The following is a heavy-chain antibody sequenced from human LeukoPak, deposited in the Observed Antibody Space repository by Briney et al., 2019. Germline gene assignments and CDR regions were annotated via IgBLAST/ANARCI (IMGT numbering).Heavy chain of an antibody. CDR3: ARARHSGWSLYYFDY. Sequence: GGTLRLSCAASGFTFSDYYMSWIRQAPGKGLEWVSYISNSGSPISYADSVKGRFTISRDNAKKSLDLEMNSLRAEDTAVYYCARARHSGWSLYYFDYWGQGTLVTVSS. J-gene: IGHJ4*02. CDR2: ISNSGSPI. D-gene: IGHD6-19*01. CDR1: GFTFSDYY. V-gene: IGHV3-11*01.